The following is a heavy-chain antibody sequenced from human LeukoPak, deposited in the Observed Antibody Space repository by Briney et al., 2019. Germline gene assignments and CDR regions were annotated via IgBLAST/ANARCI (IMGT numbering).Heavy chain of an antibody. CDR1: GGSISSYY. D-gene: IGHD3-22*01. CDR3: AAGGYYDRSGTDY. V-gene: IGHV4-59*01. CDR2: IYYTGST. Sequence: SETLSLTCTVSGGSISSYYWSWIRQPPGKGLEWVGDIYYTGSTSYNPSLKSRVTRSVDTSKNQLSMRLSSVTAADTAVYYCAAGGYYDRSGTDYWGQGTLVTVSS. J-gene: IGHJ4*02.